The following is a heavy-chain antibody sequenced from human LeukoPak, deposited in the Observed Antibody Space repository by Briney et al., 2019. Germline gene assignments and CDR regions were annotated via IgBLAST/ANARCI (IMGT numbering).Heavy chain of an antibody. CDR1: GGSISSYY. D-gene: IGHD5-18*01. CDR3: ARTWMQQKTFDY. V-gene: IGHV4-59*01. Sequence: SETLSLTCTVSGGSISSYYWSWIRQPPGKGLEWIGYIYYSGSTNHNPSLKSRVTISVDTSKNQFSLKLSSVTAADTAVYYCARTWMQQKTFDYWGQGTLVTVSS. J-gene: IGHJ4*02. CDR2: IYYSGST.